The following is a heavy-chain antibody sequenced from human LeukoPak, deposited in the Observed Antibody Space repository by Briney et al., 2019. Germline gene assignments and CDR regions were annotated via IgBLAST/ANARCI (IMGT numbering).Heavy chain of an antibody. CDR2: ISHHGSNK. CDR1: GFTFSSYA. V-gene: IGHV3-30*03. CDR3: ASGAARRPLDY. D-gene: IGHD6-6*01. Sequence: PGGSLRLSCAASGFTFSSYAMSWVRQAPGKGLEWVASISHHGSNKYYADSVKGRFTISRDNSKNTLYLQMNSLRAEDTAVYYCASGAARRPLDYWGQGTLVAVSS. J-gene: IGHJ4*02.